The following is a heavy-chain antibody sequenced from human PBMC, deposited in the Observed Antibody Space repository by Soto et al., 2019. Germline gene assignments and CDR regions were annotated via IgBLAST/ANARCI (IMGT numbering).Heavy chain of an antibody. CDR1: GYTFTSYG. V-gene: IGHV1-18*01. Sequence: ASVKVSCKASGYTFTSYGISCVRQAPGQGLEWMGWISAYSGNTNYARDLQGRVTMTTDTSTSTAYMDLRSLRSDDTAVYYCARDRGYQLLYPDAFDIWGQGTMVTVSS. CDR2: ISAYSGNT. D-gene: IGHD2-2*02. CDR3: ARDRGYQLLYPDAFDI. J-gene: IGHJ3*02.